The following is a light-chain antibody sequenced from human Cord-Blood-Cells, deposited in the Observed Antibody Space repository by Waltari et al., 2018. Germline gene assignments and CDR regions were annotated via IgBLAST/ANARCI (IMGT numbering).Light chain of an antibody. CDR2: AAS. J-gene: IGKJ1*01. V-gene: IGKV1-27*01. CDR3: QKHNSAPWT. CDR1: QCISNY. Sequence: DIQMTQSPSSLSAFVGDRVTITCRASQCISNYLAWYQQKPGKVPKPLIYAASTLQSGVPSRFSGSGSGTDFTLNINSLQREDVATYYCQKHNSAPWTFGQGTKVELK.